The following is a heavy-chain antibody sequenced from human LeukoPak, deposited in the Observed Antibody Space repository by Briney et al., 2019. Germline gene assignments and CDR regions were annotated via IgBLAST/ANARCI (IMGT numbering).Heavy chain of an antibody. CDR3: AKEPLSRVSFNCFDP. J-gene: IGHJ5*02. Sequence: GGSLRLSCAASGFTFSSYAMTWVRQAPGKGLEWVSTISGSGVETYSADSVKGRLTISRDNSMSTLYLQMNSLRDEDTAVYYCAKEPLSRVSFNCFDPWGQGTLVTVSS. D-gene: IGHD1-26*01. CDR1: GFTFSSYA. V-gene: IGHV3-23*01. CDR2: ISGSGVET.